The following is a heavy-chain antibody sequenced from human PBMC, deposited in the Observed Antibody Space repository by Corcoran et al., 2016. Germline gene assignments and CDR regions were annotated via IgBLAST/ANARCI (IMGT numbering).Heavy chain of an antibody. Sequence: EVQLVESGGGLVQPGGSLRLSCAASGFAFDTYWMNWVRQAPGKGLEWVANIKGGENEKYYVDSVKGRFTISRDNGKNLVYLQMNSLRAEDTAVYYCGRSSLNDYWVQGTLFTVSS. CDR1: GFAFDTYW. CDR2: IKGGENEK. J-gene: IGHJ4*02. CDR3: GRSSLNDY. D-gene: IGHD6-13*01. V-gene: IGHV3-7*01.